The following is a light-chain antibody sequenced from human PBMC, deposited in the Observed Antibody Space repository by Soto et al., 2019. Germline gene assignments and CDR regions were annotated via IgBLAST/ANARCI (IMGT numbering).Light chain of an antibody. V-gene: IGKV3-15*01. Sequence: EIVITQSPATLSLSPGEGATLSCRASQSVRSHLAWYQQKPGQPPRLLIYGASTRATGIPARFSGGGSGTEFTLTISSLQSEHFAVYYCQHYQSWPTLTFGGGTKVDIK. CDR3: QHYQSWPTLT. CDR1: QSVRSH. J-gene: IGKJ4*01. CDR2: GAS.